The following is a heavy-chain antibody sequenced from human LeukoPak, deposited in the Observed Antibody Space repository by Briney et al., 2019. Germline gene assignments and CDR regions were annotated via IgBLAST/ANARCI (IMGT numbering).Heavy chain of an antibody. V-gene: IGHV4-38-2*02. CDR2: IYHNGGA. J-gene: IGHJ5*02. CDR3: ARDPRWLTPDCTSTSCYGNYFDP. Sequence: KPSETLSLTCAVSGYSINNGYQWAWIRQSPGRGLEWIGSIYHNGGAHSNPSLRSRVVISVDTSNNQFSLRLSSVTVADTAVYYCARDPRWLTPDCTSTSCYGNYFDPWGRGTLVTVSS. CDR1: GYSINNGYQ. D-gene: IGHD2-2*01.